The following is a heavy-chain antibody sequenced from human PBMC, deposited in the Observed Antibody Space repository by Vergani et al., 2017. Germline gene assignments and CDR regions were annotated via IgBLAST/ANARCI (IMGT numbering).Heavy chain of an antibody. CDR2: IWYDGSNK. D-gene: IGHD6-13*01. CDR1: GFTFSSYG. Sequence: QVQLVESGGGVVQPGRSLRLSCAASGFTFSSYGMHWVRQAPGKGLEWVAVIWYDGSNKYYADSVKGRFTISRDNSKNTLYLQMNSLRAEDTAVYYCVRDPGYSSSWYYFDYWGQGTLVTVSS. CDR3: VRDPGYSSSWYYFDY. J-gene: IGHJ4*02. V-gene: IGHV3-33*01.